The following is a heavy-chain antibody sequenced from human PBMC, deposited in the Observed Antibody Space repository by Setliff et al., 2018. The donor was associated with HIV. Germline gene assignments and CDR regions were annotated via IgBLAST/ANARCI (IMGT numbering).Heavy chain of an antibody. V-gene: IGHV4-39*01. CDR2: IYYSGST. CDR3: ASPASGGSSGQYHY. J-gene: IGHJ4*02. D-gene: IGHD6-19*01. CDR1: GASVNSNNYY. Sequence: PSETLSLTCTVSGASVNSNNYYWGWIRQPPGKGLEWIGSIYYSGSTYYNPSLKSRVTISVDTSKNQFSLKLSSVTAADTAVYYCASPASGGSSGQYHYWGQGTLVTVSS.